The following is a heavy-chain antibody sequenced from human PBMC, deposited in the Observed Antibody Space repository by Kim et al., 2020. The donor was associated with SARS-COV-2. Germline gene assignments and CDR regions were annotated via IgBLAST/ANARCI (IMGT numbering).Heavy chain of an antibody. Sequence: GESLKISCKASGYNFASYWMAWVRQRPGEGLEWLGIIYPGDSETRYSTSFQGQVPLSADKSIGTAFLHLSTLKASDSAMVYCARQDDINFAYWGQGTLVT. CDR2: IYPGDSET. V-gene: IGHV5-51*01. D-gene: IGHD1-1*01. CDR1: GYNFASYW. J-gene: IGHJ4*02. CDR3: ARQDDINFAY.